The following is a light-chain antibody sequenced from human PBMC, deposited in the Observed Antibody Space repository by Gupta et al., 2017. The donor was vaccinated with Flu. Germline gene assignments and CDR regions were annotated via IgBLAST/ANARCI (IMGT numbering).Light chain of an antibody. CDR3: QQYNLYPLT. V-gene: IGKV1-5*03. J-gene: IGKJ4*01. CDR2: KVS. CDR1: QNISVW. Sequence: DIQMTQSPSTLSASVGDRVTVTCRASQNISVWLAWFQQKPGKAPKLLIYKVSNLQSGVPSRFSGGGSGTEFTLPISTLQPDDFATYYCQQYNLYPLTFGGGTTVE.